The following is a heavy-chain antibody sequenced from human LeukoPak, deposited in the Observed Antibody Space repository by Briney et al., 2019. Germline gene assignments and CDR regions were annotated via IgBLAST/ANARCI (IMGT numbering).Heavy chain of an antibody. V-gene: IGHV1-69*05. CDR3: ARGRFYCYDSSGYCDAFDI. D-gene: IGHD3-22*01. CDR1: GGTFSSYA. Sequence: SVKVSCKASGGTFSSYAISWVRQAPGQGLEWMGGIIPIFGTANYAQKFQGRVTITTDESTSTAYMELSSPRSEDTAVYYCARGRFYCYDSSGYCDAFDIWGQGTMVTVSS. CDR2: IIPIFGTA. J-gene: IGHJ3*02.